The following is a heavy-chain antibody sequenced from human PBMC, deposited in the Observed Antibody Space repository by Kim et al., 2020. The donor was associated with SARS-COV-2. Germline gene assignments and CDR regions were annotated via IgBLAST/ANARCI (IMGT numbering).Heavy chain of an antibody. J-gene: IGHJ4*02. V-gene: IGHV5-51*01. Sequence: SFQGQFTISADKYISTAYLQWSRLRASDTAVYYCARYSSSPLSHFDFWGQGTLVTVSS. D-gene: IGHD6-6*01. CDR3: ARYSSSPLSHFDF.